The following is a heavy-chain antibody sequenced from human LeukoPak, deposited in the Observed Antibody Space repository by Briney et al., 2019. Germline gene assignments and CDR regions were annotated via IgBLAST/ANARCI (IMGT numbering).Heavy chain of an antibody. CDR1: GYTFTAYY. CDR2: ISPNSGGT. Sequence: ASVKVSCKASGYTFTAYYIHWVRQAPGQGLEWVGWISPNSGGTNYAQKFQGRVTMTSDTSISTSYMELSRLRSDDTAVYYCARVVVEAYYYDSSGSGPFDYWGQGTLVTVSS. D-gene: IGHD3-22*01. V-gene: IGHV1-2*02. CDR3: ARVVVEAYYYDSSGSGPFDY. J-gene: IGHJ4*02.